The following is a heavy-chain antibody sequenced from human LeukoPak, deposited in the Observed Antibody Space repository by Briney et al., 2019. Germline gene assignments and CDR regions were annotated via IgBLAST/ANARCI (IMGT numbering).Heavy chain of an antibody. Sequence: PGGSLRHSCAASGFTLSSHYMSWVRQAPGKGLEWVSAISGSGGSTYYADSVKGRFTISRDNSKNTLYLQMNSLRAEDTAVYYWAEGNDDRNTEYFQHWGQGTLGTVSA. V-gene: IGHV3-23*01. CDR2: ISGSGGST. D-gene: IGHD3-16*01. CDR3: AEGNDDRNTEYFQH. J-gene: IGHJ1*01. CDR1: GFTLSSHY.